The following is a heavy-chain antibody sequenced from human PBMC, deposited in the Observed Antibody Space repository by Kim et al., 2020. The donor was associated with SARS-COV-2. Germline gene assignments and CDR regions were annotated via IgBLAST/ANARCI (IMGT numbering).Heavy chain of an antibody. Sequence: GGSLRLSCAASGFTFSSYLMTWVRQAPGKGLEWVSAISPSGGNTHYADSVKGRFIITRANSKNTLLLFMNSQRVADMAIYYCAKDWGRDYYQPYGLDAWGQGTTVTVSS. D-gene: IGHD3-16*01. CDR2: ISPSGGNT. CDR1: GFTFSSYL. CDR3: AKDWGRDYYQPYGLDA. J-gene: IGHJ6*02. V-gene: IGHV3-23*01.